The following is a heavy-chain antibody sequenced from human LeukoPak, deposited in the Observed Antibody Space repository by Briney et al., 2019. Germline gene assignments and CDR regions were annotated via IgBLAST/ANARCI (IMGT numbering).Heavy chain of an antibody. CDR1: GFTFSSYD. CDR3: AKSKGLDP. J-gene: IGHJ5*02. V-gene: IGHV3-30*18. Sequence: GGSLRLSCAASGFTFSSYDMNWVRQAPGKGLEWVAVISYDGSNKYYADSVKGRFTISRDNSKNALYLQMNSLRAVDTAVYYFAKSKGLDPWGQRALRTVSS. CDR2: ISYDGSNK.